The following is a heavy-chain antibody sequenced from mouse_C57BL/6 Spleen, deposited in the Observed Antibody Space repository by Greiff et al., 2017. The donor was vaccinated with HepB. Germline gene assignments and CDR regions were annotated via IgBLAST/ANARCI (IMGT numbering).Heavy chain of an antibody. Sequence: EVKLMESGGGLVKPGGSLKLSCAASGFTFSSYTMSWVRQTPEKRLEWVATISGGGGNTYYPDSVKGRFTISRDNAKNTLYLQMSSLRSEDTALYYCARHGYDGYYFYYWGQGTTLTVSS. CDR3: ARHGYDGYYFYY. J-gene: IGHJ2*01. CDR1: GFTFSSYT. V-gene: IGHV5-9*01. D-gene: IGHD2-2*01. CDR2: ISGGGGNT.